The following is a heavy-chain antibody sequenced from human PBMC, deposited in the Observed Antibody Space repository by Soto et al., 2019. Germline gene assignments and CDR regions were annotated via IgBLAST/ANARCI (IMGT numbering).Heavy chain of an antibody. J-gene: IGHJ5*02. CDR1: GGSISSGGYY. Sequence: SETLSLTCTVSGGSISSGGYYWSWIRQHPGKGLEWIGEINHSGSTNYNPSLKSRVTISVDTSKNQFSLKLSSVTAADTAVYYCARGSSSSGPKGWFDPWGQGTLVTVSS. V-gene: IGHV4-39*07. CDR3: ARGSSSSGPKGWFDP. CDR2: INHSGST. D-gene: IGHD6-13*01.